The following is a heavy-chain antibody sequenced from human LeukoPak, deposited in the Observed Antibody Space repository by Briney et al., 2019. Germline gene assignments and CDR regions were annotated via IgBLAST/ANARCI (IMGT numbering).Heavy chain of an antibody. CDR2: INHSGST. D-gene: IGHD7-27*01. V-gene: IGHV4-34*01. CDR3: ARFNWGYDY. CDR1: GGSFSGYY. J-gene: IGHJ4*02. Sequence: QSSETLSLTCAVYGGSFSGYYWSWIRQPPGKGLEWIGEINHSGSTNYNPSLKSRVTISVDTSKNQFSLKLSSVAAADTAVYYCARFNWGYDYRGQGTLVTVSS.